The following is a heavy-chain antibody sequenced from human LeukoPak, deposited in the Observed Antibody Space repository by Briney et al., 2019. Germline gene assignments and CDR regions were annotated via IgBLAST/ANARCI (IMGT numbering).Heavy chain of an antibody. CDR2: INQDGSLE. CDR3: ARDSVGGYYDFWSGYSHCFDY. D-gene: IGHD3-3*01. Sequence: GGSLRLSCAASGFTFTSYWMSWVRQAPGKGLEWVGHINQDGSLERYVDSVEGRFTISRDNAKNSLYLQMNSLRAEDTAVYYCARDSVGGYYDFWSGYSHCFDYWGQGTLVTVSS. V-gene: IGHV3-7*01. CDR1: GFTFTSYW. J-gene: IGHJ4*02.